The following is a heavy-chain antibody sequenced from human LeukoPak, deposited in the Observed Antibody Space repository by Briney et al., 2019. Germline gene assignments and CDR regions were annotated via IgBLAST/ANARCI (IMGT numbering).Heavy chain of an antibody. CDR1: GYTFTSYD. Sequence: ASVKVSCKASGYTFTSYDINWVRQATGQGREWMGWMNPNSGNTGYAQKFQGRVTITRNTSISTAYMVLSSLRSEETTVYYWARKGSKVLWLVELLRWGQGTMVTVSS. D-gene: IGHD3-10*01. V-gene: IGHV1-8*03. CDR2: MNPNSGNT. J-gene: IGHJ4*02. CDR3: ARKGSKVLWLVELLR.